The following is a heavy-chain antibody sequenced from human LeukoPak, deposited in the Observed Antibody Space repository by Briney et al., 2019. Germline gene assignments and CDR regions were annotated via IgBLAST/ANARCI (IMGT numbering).Heavy chain of an antibody. CDR3: ARAPSDYDFWSGYLHQYFDY. J-gene: IGHJ4*02. Sequence: SETLSLTCTVSGGSISSHYWSWIRQPPGKGLEWIAYIYYSGSTNYNASLKSRVTISVDTSKNQFSLKLSSVTAADTAVYYCARAPSDYDFWSGYLHQYFDYWGQGTLVTVSS. CDR1: GGSISSHY. D-gene: IGHD3-3*01. V-gene: IGHV4-59*11. CDR2: IYYSGST.